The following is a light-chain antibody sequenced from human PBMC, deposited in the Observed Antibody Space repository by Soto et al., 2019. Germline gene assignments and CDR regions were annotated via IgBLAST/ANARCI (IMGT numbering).Light chain of an antibody. CDR3: CSYAGSYTHV. V-gene: IGLV2-11*01. J-gene: IGLJ1*01. CDR2: DVS. CDR1: SGDVGGYNY. Sequence: LTQPRSVSGSPGQSVTISCTGTSGDVGGYNYVSWYQQHPGKAPKLMIYDVSKRPSGVPDRFSGSKSGNTASLTISGLQAEDEADYYCCSYAGSYTHVFGTGTKLTVL.